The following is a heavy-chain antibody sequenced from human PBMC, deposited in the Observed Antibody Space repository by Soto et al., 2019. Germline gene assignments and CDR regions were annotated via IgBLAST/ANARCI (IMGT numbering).Heavy chain of an antibody. D-gene: IGHD3-3*01. V-gene: IGHV3-15*01. J-gene: IGHJ6*02. CDR3: TTDPARRFLEWLSPYYGMDV. CDR2: IKSKTDGGTT. CDR1: GFTFSNAW. Sequence: GGSLRLSCAASGFTFSNAWMSWVRQAPGKGLEWVGRIKSKTDGGTTDYAAPVKGRFTISRDDSKNTLYLQMNSLKTEDTAVYYCTTDPARRFLEWLSPYYGMDVWGQGTTVTVSS.